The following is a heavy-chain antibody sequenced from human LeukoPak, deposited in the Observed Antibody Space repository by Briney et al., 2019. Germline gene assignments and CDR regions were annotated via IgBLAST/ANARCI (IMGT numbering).Heavy chain of an antibody. D-gene: IGHD3-22*01. Sequence: SGTLSLTCTVSGGSISSYYWSWIRQPPGKGLEWIGYIYYSGSTNYNPSLKSRVTISVDTSKNQFSLKLSSVTAADTAVYYCAREIPRYYDSSGRFDPWGQGTLVTVSS. V-gene: IGHV4-59*01. CDR3: AREIPRYYDSSGRFDP. J-gene: IGHJ5*02. CDR2: IYYSGST. CDR1: GGSISSYY.